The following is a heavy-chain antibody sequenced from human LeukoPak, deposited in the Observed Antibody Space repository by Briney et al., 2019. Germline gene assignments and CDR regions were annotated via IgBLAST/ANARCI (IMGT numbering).Heavy chain of an antibody. V-gene: IGHV3-7*01. D-gene: IGHD3-10*02. CDR1: GFNFNNAW. J-gene: IGHJ4*02. Sequence: PGESLRLSCTTSGFNFNNAWMNWVRQAPGKGLEWVASINHNGNVNYYVDSVKGRFTISRDNAKNTLYLQMNSLRAEDTAVYYCARDRNYVPDYWGQGTLVTVSS. CDR2: INHNGNVN. CDR3: ARDRNYVPDY.